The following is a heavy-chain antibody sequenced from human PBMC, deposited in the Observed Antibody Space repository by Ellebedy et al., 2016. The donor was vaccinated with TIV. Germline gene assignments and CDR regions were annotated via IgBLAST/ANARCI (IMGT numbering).Heavy chain of an antibody. Sequence: SETLSLXXTVSGGSISSYYWSWIRQPPGKGLEWIGYIYYSGSTNYNPSLKSRVTISVDTSKNQFSLKLSSVTAADTAVYYCARNPLREYSSGRGGSLVVGLWGQGTLVTVSS. CDR1: GGSISSYY. CDR2: IYYSGST. D-gene: IGHD6-19*01. CDR3: ARNPLREYSSGRGGSLVVGL. J-gene: IGHJ4*02. V-gene: IGHV4-59*01.